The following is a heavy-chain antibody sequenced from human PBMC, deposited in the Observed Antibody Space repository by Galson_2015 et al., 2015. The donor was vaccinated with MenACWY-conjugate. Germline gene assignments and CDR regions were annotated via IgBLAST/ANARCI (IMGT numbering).Heavy chain of an antibody. D-gene: IGHD3-10*02. CDR2: MSHGGGFK. Sequence: ALRLSCAASGFTFSSYDIHWVRQAPGKGLEWVAVMSHGGGFKFYADSVEGRFAISRDSSRNTLYLQMNGLRAEDTAVYYCARYNYVYYFDYWGQGTLVTVSS. V-gene: IGHV3-30*03. CDR3: ARYNYVYYFDY. CDR1: GFTFSSYD. J-gene: IGHJ4*02.